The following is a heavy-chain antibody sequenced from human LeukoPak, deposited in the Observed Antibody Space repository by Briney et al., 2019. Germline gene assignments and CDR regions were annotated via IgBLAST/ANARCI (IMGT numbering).Heavy chain of an antibody. CDR1: GVSITSGSYY. J-gene: IGHJ4*02. CDR3: ARGASPKDAVFFDY. CDR2: VHSSGDI. V-gene: IGHV4-61*02. D-gene: IGHD3-16*01. Sequence: SETLSLTCSVSGVSITSGSYYWGWIRQSAGKGLEWIGRVHSSGDIYHNAAFRSRAAVSGDASNNQFSLQLNSVTAADTAVYYCARGASPKDAVFFDYWGQGALITVSS.